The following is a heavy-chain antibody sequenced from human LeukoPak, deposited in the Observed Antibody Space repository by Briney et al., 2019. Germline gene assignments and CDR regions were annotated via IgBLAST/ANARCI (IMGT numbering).Heavy chain of an antibody. D-gene: IGHD5-12*01. CDR2: IYHSGST. J-gene: IGHJ5*02. V-gene: IGHV4-38-2*02. Sequence: SETLSHTCTVSGYSISSGYYWGWIRQPPGKGLEWIGSIYHSGSTYYNPSLKSRVTISVDTSKNQFSLKLSSVTAADTAVYYCARCIVATPLGWFDPWGQGTLVTVSS. CDR3: ARCIVATPLGWFDP. CDR1: GYSISSGYY.